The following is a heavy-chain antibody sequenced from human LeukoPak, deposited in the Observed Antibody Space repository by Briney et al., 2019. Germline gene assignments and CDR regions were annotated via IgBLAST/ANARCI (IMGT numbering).Heavy chain of an antibody. J-gene: IGHJ5*02. Sequence: SETLSLTCTVSGGSISSYYWSWIRQPAGKGLEWIGYIYYSGSTNYNPSLKSRVTISVDTSKNQFSLKLRSVTATDTAVYYCARDKGDYGDYYWFDPWGQGTLVTVSS. D-gene: IGHD4-17*01. CDR2: IYYSGST. CDR1: GGSISSYY. CDR3: ARDKGDYGDYYWFDP. V-gene: IGHV4-59*01.